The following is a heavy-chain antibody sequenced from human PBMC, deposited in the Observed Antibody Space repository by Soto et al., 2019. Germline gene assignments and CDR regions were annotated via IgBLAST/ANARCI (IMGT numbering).Heavy chain of an antibody. CDR3: AKETHYDSSGYSDY. V-gene: IGHV3-23*01. CDR2: ISGSAGST. J-gene: IGHJ4*02. D-gene: IGHD3-22*01. Sequence: GGSLRLSCAASGFTFSSYAMSWVRQAPGKALEWVSAISGSAGSTYYADSVKGRFTISRDNSKNTLYLQMNSLRAEDTAVYYCAKETHYDSSGYSDYWDQETLVTVSS. CDR1: GFTFSSYA.